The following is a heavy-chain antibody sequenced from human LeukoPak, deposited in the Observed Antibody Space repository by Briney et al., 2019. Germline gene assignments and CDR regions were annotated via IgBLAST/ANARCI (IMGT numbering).Heavy chain of an antibody. J-gene: IGHJ4*02. Sequence: SVKGRFTISRDNAKNSLYLQMNSLRAEDTAVYYCAKDKGGCSGGSCYANDYWGQGTLVTVSS. CDR3: AKDKGGCSGGSCYANDY. D-gene: IGHD2-15*01. V-gene: IGHV3-21*01.